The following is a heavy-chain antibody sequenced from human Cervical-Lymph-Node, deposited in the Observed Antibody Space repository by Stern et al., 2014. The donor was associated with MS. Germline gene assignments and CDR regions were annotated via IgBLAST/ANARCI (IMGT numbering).Heavy chain of an antibody. CDR1: GFTFSSYS. J-gene: IGHJ4*02. CDR2: ISSSRRYI. D-gene: IGHD3-22*01. V-gene: IGHV3-21*01. CDR3: ASFRYTISDSSLSY. Sequence: QLVQSGGGLVKPGGSLRLSCAASGFTFSSYSMNWVRQAPGKGLEWVSAISSSRRYINYADSVKGRFTISRDNAKKSLYLQMNSLRAEDTAVYYCASFRYTISDSSLSYWGQGTLVTVSS.